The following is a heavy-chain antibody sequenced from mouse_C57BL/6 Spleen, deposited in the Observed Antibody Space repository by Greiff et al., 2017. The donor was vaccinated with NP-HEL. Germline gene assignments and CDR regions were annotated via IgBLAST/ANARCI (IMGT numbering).Heavy chain of an antibody. Sequence: EVKLMESGPELVKPGASVKIPCKASGYTFPDYNMDWVKQSHGKSLEWIGDINPNNGGTIYNQKFKGKATLTVDKSSSTAYMELRSLTSEDTAVYYCARSHYGNYDWYFDVWGTGTTVTVSS. CDR2: INPNNGGT. CDR1: GYTFPDYN. J-gene: IGHJ1*03. V-gene: IGHV1-18*01. D-gene: IGHD2-1*01. CDR3: ARSHYGNYDWYFDV.